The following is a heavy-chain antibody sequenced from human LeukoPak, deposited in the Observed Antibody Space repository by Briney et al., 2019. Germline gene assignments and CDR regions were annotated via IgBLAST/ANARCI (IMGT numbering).Heavy chain of an antibody. CDR1: GGSFSGYY. CDR2: INHSGST. V-gene: IGHV4-34*01. D-gene: IGHD3-10*01. CDR3: ARGDYGSGSYHFYYYYGMDV. J-gene: IGHJ6*02. Sequence: PSETLSLTCAVYGGSFSGYYWSWIRQPPGKGLEWIGEINHSGSTNYNPSLKSRVTISVDTSKNQFSLKLSSVTAADTAVYYCARGDYGSGSYHFYYYYGMDVWGQGTTVTVSS.